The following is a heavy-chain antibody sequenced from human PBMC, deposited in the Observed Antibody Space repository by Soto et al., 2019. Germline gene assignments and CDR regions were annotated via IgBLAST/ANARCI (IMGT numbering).Heavy chain of an antibody. J-gene: IGHJ6*02. D-gene: IGHD3-10*01. CDR3: AKDMRGGSSSSRYYYGLDV. CDR2: ISWNSGTI. V-gene: IGHV3-9*01. Sequence: DVQLVESGRGLVQPGRSLRLSCAASGFTFDDYAMHWVRQAPGKGLEWVSGISWNSGTIVYADSVKGRFTISRDNAKNSLYLQMNSLRGEDTALYYCAKDMRGGSSSSRYYYGLDVWGQGTTVTVSS. CDR1: GFTFDDYA.